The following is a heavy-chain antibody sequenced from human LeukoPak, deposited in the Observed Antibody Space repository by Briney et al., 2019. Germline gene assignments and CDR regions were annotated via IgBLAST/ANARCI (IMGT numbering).Heavy chain of an antibody. J-gene: IGHJ4*02. CDR2: MHYTGNS. D-gene: IGHD2-15*01. CDR3: ARGLYCVGDSCYLGNYFDN. V-gene: IGHV4-39*01. CDR1: GGSTKIENYY. Sequence: PSETLSLTCSVSGGSTKIENYYWAWIRQSPGKGLEWIGGMHYTGNSKYSPSLKGRVTLSIDTSKSEISLKLRSVTAADTAVYYCARGLYCVGDSCYLGNYFDNWGPGTLVTVSS.